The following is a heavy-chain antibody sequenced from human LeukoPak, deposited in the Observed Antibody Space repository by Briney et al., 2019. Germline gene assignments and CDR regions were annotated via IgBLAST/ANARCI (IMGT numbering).Heavy chain of an antibody. J-gene: IGHJ4*02. Sequence: PSETLSLTCTVSGGSISSYYWSCIRQPPGKGLEWIGYIYYSGSTNYNPSLKSRVTISVDTSKNQFSLKLSSVTAADTAVYYCAFGEAGYFDYWGQGTLVTVSS. CDR3: AFGEAGYFDY. CDR1: GGSISSYY. V-gene: IGHV4-59*01. D-gene: IGHD3-10*01. CDR2: IYYSGST.